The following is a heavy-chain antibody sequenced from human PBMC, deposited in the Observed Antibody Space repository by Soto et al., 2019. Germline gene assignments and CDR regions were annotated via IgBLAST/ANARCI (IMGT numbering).Heavy chain of an antibody. D-gene: IGHD4-17*01. Sequence: SETLSLTCTVSGGSISSYYWSWIRQPPGKGLEWIGYIYYSGSTNYNPSLKSRVTISVDTSKNQFSLKLSSVTAADTAVYYCARRYGHAFDXWGQGTMVTVSS. CDR3: ARRYGHAFDX. CDR2: IYYSGST. V-gene: IGHV4-59*08. J-gene: IGHJ3*02. CDR1: GGSISSYY.